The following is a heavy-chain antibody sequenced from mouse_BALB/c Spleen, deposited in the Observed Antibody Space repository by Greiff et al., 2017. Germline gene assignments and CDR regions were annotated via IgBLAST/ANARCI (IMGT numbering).Heavy chain of an antibody. CDR2: ISSGGSYT. CDR1: GFTFSSYA. Sequence: EVMLVESGGGLVKPGGSLKLSCAASGFTFSSYAMSWVRQSPEKRLEWVAEISSGGSYTYYPDTVTGRFTISRDNAKNTLYLEMSSLRSEDTAMYCCARDQNTARGYAMDYWGEGTSVTVSS. CDR3: ARDQNTARGYAMDY. J-gene: IGHJ4*01. D-gene: IGHD1-2*01. V-gene: IGHV5-9-4*01.